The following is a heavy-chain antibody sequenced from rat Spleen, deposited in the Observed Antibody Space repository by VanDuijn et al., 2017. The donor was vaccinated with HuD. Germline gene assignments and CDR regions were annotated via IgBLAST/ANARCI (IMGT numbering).Heavy chain of an antibody. Sequence: QVQLMESGPGLVQPSETLSLTCTVSGFSLTSYNVHWVRQPPGKGLEWMGVMWSGGSTDYNSALKSRLSISRDTSKNQVFLKMNSLQTEDIATYYCAREGGYRAFYFDYWGQGVMVTVSS. D-gene: IGHD1-11*01. CDR2: MWSGGST. J-gene: IGHJ2*01. V-gene: IGHV2-45*01. CDR1: GFSLTSYN. CDR3: AREGGYRAFYFDY.